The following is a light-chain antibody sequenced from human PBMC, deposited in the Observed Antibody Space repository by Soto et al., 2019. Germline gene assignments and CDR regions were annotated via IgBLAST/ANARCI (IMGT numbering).Light chain of an antibody. J-gene: IGLJ1*01. CDR2: KGT. Sequence: QSALAQPASVSGSPGQSVTISCTGTSSDVGAYNSVSWYQQHPDKAPQLMIYKGTQRPSGVSNRFSGSTSGNAASLTISGLQAGDEADYFCCSSAPEGIYVFGTGTKVTVL. V-gene: IGLV2-23*01. CDR1: SSDVGAYNS. CDR3: CSSAPEGIYV.